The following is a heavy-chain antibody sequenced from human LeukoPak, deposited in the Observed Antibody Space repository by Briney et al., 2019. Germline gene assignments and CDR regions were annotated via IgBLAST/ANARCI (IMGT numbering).Heavy chain of an antibody. CDR2: IKSKTDGGTT. Sequence: PGGSLRLSCAASGFTFSNAWMSWVRQAPGKGLEWVGRIKSKTDGGTTDYAAPVKGRFTISRDDSKNTLYLQMNSLKTEDTAVYYCTTDLRYCSSTSCQGVDYWGQGTLVTVSS. V-gene: IGHV3-15*01. CDR1: GFTFSNAW. CDR3: TTDLRYCSSTSCQGVDY. D-gene: IGHD2-2*01. J-gene: IGHJ4*02.